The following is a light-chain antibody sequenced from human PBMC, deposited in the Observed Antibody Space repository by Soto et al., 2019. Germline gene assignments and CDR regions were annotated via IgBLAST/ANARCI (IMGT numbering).Light chain of an antibody. Sequence: QSVLTQPASVSGSPGQSITISCTGTNNLVSWYQHHPGKAPNVVVYEGTNRPSGVANRFSGSNSGGTASLTISGLQAKDEASYFCCVYVGARSYVFGPGTKVTVL. CDR2: EGT. J-gene: IGLJ1*01. CDR3: CVYVGARSYV. V-gene: IGLV2-23*01. CDR1: NNL.